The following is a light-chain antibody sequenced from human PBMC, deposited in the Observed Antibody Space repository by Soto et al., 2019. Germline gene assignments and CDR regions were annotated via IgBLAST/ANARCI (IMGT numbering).Light chain of an antibody. CDR1: QSVATN. Sequence: EIVMTRSPATLSVSPVERAAPAVLASQSVATNLAWYQQKPGQPPRLLIYGASTRATGIPARFSGSGSGTEFTLTISSLEPEDFAVYYCQQRRKWPITFGQGTRLEIK. J-gene: IGKJ5*01. CDR3: QQRRKWPIT. CDR2: GAS. V-gene: IGKV3-15*01.